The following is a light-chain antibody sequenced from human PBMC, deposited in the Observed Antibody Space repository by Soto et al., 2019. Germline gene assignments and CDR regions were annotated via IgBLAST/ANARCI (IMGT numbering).Light chain of an antibody. CDR3: SSYTSSSTPYV. J-gene: IGLJ1*01. CDR2: DVS. Sequence: QSALTPPASVSGSPGQSITISCTGTSSDVGGYNYVSWYQQHPGKAPKLMIYDVSNRPSGVSNRFSGSKSGNTASLTISGLQAEDEADYYCSSYTSSSTPYVFGTGTQLTVL. V-gene: IGLV2-14*01. CDR1: SSDVGGYNY.